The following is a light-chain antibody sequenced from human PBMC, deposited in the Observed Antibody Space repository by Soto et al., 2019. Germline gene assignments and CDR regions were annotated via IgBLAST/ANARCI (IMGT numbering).Light chain of an antibody. V-gene: IGLV1-36*01. CDR1: NSNIGNNA. J-gene: IGLJ2*01. CDR2: FDD. CDR3: AACHDSLSGPL. Sequence: QSVLTQPPSVSAAPGQRVTISCSGSNSNIGNNAVNWYQQFPGKAPKLLIHFDDRVPSGVSDRFSGSKSGTSASLAISALQSEDEAEYYCAACHDSLSGPLFGGGTKLTVL.